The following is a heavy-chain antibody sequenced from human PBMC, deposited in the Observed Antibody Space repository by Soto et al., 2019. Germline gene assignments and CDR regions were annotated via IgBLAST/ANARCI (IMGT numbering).Heavy chain of an antibody. D-gene: IGHD6-19*01. CDR3: ATGSGWYSPDY. J-gene: IGHJ4*02. V-gene: IGHV3-74*01. CDR2: IDNDGSSR. Sequence: EVQLVESGGGLVQPGGSLRLSCAASGFTFSSNWMHWVRQGPGKGLVWVSRIDNDGSSRDYADSVQGRFTISRDNAKNTLYLEMSSLRAEDTAVYYCATGSGWYSPDYWGQGTLVTVSS. CDR1: GFTFSSNW.